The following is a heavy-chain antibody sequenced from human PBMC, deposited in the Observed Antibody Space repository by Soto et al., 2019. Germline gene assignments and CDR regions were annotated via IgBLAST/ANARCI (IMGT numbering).Heavy chain of an antibody. J-gene: IGHJ6*02. CDR1: GSTFGNSA. CDR2: IIPMFPTP. Sequence: QVQLVQSGAGVKKPGSSVTVSCKASGSTFGNSAISWVRQAPGQGLEWMGGIIPMFPTPDYAQKFQGRVTITADESTSTAYMELTSLTSEDTAVYYCARDKDRQQSGGNYYSGIDVWGQGTTVTGSS. V-gene: IGHV1-69*12. CDR3: ARDKDRQQSGGNYYSGIDV.